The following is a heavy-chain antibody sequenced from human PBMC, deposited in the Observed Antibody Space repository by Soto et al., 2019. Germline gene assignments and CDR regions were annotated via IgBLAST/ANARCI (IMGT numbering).Heavy chain of an antibody. Sequence: QLQLQESGPGLVKPSETLSLTCSVSDDSINSDKYYWGWIRQPPGKGLEWIGSIYYLGNAYYNPSLQTRVTISLYKSKSQFSLKLNSVTAADSAVYFCARLEGLATISYYFDFLGPGALVTVSS. V-gene: IGHV4-39*01. D-gene: IGHD3-9*01. J-gene: IGHJ4*02. CDR2: IYYLGNA. CDR3: ARLEGLATISYYFDF. CDR1: DDSINSDKYY.